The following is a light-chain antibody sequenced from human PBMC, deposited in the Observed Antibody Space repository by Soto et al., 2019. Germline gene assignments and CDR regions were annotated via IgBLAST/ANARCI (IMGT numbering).Light chain of an antibody. J-gene: IGLJ1*01. CDR3: SSYTGSSTLEV. CDR2: EVT. V-gene: IGLV2-14*01. Sequence: QSALTQPASVSGSPGQSITIPCTGTSSDVGAYNYVSWYQQHTGKAPKLIIYEVTNRPSWVSDRFSGSKSGNTASLSISGLQPEDEATYYCSSYTGSSTLEVFGTGTKVTVL. CDR1: SSDVGAYNY.